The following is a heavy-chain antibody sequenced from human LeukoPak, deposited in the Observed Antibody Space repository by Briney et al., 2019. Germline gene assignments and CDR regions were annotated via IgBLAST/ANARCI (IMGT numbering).Heavy chain of an antibody. Sequence: SETLSLTCAVYGGSFSGYYWSWIRQPPGKGLEWIGEINHSGSTNYNPSLKSRVTIPVDTSKNQFSLKLSSVTAADTAVYYCARGLLGDCSGGSCYPYYFDYWGQGTLVTVSS. CDR3: ARGLLGDCSGGSCYPYYFDY. CDR1: GGSFSGYY. D-gene: IGHD2-15*01. CDR2: INHSGST. V-gene: IGHV4-34*01. J-gene: IGHJ4*02.